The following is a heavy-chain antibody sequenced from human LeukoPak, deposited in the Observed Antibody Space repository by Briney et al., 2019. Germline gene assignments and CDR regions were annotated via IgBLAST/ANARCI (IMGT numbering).Heavy chain of an antibody. CDR3: ARTLPNYYYGMDV. D-gene: IGHD1-26*01. J-gene: IGHJ6*02. CDR1: GYTFSGYY. V-gene: IGHV1-2*02. Sequence: ASVKVSCKASGYTFSGYYMHWVRQAPGQGLEWMGWINPNCGDTNYAQKFQGRVSMTRDTSINKAYMELSRLRSDDTSVYYCARTLPNYYYGMDVWGQGTTVTVSS. CDR2: INPNCGDT.